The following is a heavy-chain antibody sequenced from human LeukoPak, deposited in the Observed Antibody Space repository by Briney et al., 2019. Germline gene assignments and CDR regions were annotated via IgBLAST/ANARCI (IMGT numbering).Heavy chain of an antibody. J-gene: IGHJ5*02. CDR3: ARVEVGPAAMGSKFDP. CDR1: GYTFTGYF. CDR2: INPNTGGT. V-gene: IGHV1-2*02. Sequence: ASVKVSCKASGYTFTGYFVHWVRQAPGQGLQWMGWINPNTGGTNYAQKFQGRVTMTRDTSISTAYMELSRLRSDDTAVYYCARVEVGPAAMGSKFDPWGQGTLVTVSS. D-gene: IGHD2-2*01.